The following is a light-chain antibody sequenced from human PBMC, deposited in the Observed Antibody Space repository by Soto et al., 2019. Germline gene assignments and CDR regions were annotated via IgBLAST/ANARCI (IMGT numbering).Light chain of an antibody. J-gene: IGKJ5*01. Sequence: EIVMTQSPATLSVSPGERATLSCRASQSVSSNLAWYQQKPGQAPRLLIYGASTRATGIPARFSGSGSGTEFTLTISRLEPEDFAVYYCQQYGSSPLGFGQGTRLEIK. V-gene: IGKV3-15*01. CDR1: QSVSSN. CDR2: GAS. CDR3: QQYGSSPLG.